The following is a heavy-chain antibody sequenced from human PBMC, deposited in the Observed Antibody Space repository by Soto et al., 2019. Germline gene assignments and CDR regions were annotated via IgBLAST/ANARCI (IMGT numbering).Heavy chain of an antibody. V-gene: IGHV1-69*01. CDR3: ARATGHYGTDTGGFDY. Sequence: QVQLVQSGAEVKKPGSSVKVSCKASGGTFSSYAISWVRQAPGQGLEWMGGIIPIFGTANYPQKFQGRVTITADESTSPAYMELSSLRSEDTAVYYWARATGHYGTDTGGFDYWGQGTLVTVSS. J-gene: IGHJ4*02. CDR2: IIPIFGTA. CDR1: GGTFSSYA. D-gene: IGHD2-8*02.